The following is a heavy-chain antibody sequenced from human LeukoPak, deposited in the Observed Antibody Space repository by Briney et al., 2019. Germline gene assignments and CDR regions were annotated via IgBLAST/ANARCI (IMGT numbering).Heavy chain of an antibody. CDR3: AKEVGYGSPYFDY. CDR2: ISFDESSE. V-gene: IGHV3-30*18. CDR1: GFTFSNYG. Sequence: PGGSLRLSFAASGFTFSNYGMHWVRQAPGKGLEWVALISFDESSEYYADSVKGRFSISRDNSKNTLYLQMNNARVDDTAVYYCAKEVGYGSPYFDYWGQGTLVTVSS. J-gene: IGHJ4*02. D-gene: IGHD5-12*01.